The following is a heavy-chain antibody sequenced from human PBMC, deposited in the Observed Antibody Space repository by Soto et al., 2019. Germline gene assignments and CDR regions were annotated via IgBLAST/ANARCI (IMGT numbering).Heavy chain of an antibody. V-gene: IGHV4-34*01. D-gene: IGHD1-1*01. CDR2: ISHSGGS. Sequence: SSETLSLTCAVYCGSFSGYYWSWIRQPPGKGLEWIGDISHSGGSNQNPSLKSRVTISVDTSKNQFSLKLKSLTAADTAVYYCARGIATTPAVQGDAPDNCYFDSWGLGTRVTV. CDR3: ARGIATTPAVQGDAPDNCYFDS. J-gene: IGHJ4*02. CDR1: CGSFSGYY.